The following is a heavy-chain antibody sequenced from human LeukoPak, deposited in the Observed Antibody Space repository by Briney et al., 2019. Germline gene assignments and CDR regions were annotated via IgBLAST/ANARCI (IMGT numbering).Heavy chain of an antibody. CDR3: ARVDDSSGYSLDY. D-gene: IGHD3-22*01. CDR2: ISYSGST. J-gene: IGHJ4*02. Sequence: SETLSLTCTVSGGSISSYYWSWIRQPPGKGLEWIGYISYSGSTYYNPSLKSRVTISVDTSKNQFSLKLSSVTAADTAVYYCARVDDSSGYSLDYWGQGTLVTVSS. CDR1: GGSISSYY. V-gene: IGHV4-59*06.